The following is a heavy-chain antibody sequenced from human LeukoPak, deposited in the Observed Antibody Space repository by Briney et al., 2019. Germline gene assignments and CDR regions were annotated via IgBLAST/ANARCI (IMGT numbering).Heavy chain of an antibody. J-gene: IGHJ4*02. Sequence: GGSLRLSCAGSGFTLSRYSMNWVRQAPGKGLEWVSYISSSGSTEYYADSVKGRFTISRDNAKNSLYLQMNSLRAEDTAVYYCARDRHKYNYDSGGYPPYWGQGTLVTVSS. CDR3: ARDRHKYNYDSGGYPPY. CDR2: ISSSGSTE. D-gene: IGHD3-22*01. CDR1: GFTLSRYS. V-gene: IGHV3-48*01.